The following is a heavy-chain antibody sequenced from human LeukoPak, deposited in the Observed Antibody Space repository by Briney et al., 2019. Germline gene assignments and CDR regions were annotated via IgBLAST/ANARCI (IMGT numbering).Heavy chain of an antibody. J-gene: IGHJ4*02. V-gene: IGHV3-48*03. D-gene: IGHD2-15*01. CDR3: VRRYCSGGSCYSFDY. CDR1: GFTFSSYE. Sequence: GGSLRLSCVASGFTFSSYEMNWVRQAPGKGPEWVSYISSSGSTIYYADSVKGRFTISRDNAKNSVYLQMNSLRAEDTAVHYCVRRYCSGGSCYSFDYWGQGNLVTVSS. CDR2: ISSSGSTI.